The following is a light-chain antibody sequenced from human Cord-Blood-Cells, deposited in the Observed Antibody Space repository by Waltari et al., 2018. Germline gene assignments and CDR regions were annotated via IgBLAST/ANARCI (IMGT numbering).Light chain of an antibody. J-gene: IGLJ3*02. Sequence: QSALTQPRSVSGSPGQSVTISCTGTSSAVGGCNYVSCYQQHPGKAPRLMIYDVSKRPSGVPDRFSGSKSGNTASLTISGLQAEDEADYYCCSYAGSYTWVFGGGTKLTVL. CDR2: DVS. V-gene: IGLV2-11*01. CDR3: CSYAGSYTWV. CDR1: SSAVGGCNY.